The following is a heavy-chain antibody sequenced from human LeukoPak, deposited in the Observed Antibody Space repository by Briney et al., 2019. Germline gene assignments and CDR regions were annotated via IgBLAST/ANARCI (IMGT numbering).Heavy chain of an antibody. Sequence: SETLSLTCTVSGYSISSGYYWGWIRQPPGKGLEWIGSIYHSGSTYYNPSLKSRVTISVDTSKNQFSLKLSSVTAADTAVYYCARESGSYYNYWGRGTLVTVSS. V-gene: IGHV4-38-2*02. D-gene: IGHD3-10*01. CDR1: GYSISSGYY. CDR2: IYHSGST. J-gene: IGHJ4*02. CDR3: ARESGSYYNY.